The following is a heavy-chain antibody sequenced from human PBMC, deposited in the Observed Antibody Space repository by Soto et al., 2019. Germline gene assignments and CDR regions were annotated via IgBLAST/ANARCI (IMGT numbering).Heavy chain of an antibody. V-gene: IGHV3-23*01. D-gene: IGHD6-13*01. CDR3: VKNFYSSWYDMAWFDP. J-gene: IGHJ5*02. Sequence: GGSLRLSCAASGFTFSSYAMSWVRQAPGKGLEWVSAISGSGGSTYYADSVKGRFTISRDNSKNTLYLQMNSLRAEDTAVYYCVKNFYSSWYDMAWFDPWGQGTLVTVSS. CDR2: ISGSGGST. CDR1: GFTFSSYA.